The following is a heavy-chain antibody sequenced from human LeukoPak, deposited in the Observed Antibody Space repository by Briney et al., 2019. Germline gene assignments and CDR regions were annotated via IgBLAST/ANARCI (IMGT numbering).Heavy chain of an antibody. V-gene: IGHV1-3*01. CDR1: GYTFTSYA. Sequence: GASVKVSCKASGYTFTSYAMHWVRQAPGQRLEWMGWINAGNGNTKYSQKFQGRVTITRDTSASTVYMELSSLRSEDTAVYYCASEGGYCSSTSCSRGTNNGMDVWGQGTTVTVSS. CDR2: INAGNGNT. D-gene: IGHD2-2*03. CDR3: ASEGGYCSSTSCSRGTNNGMDV. J-gene: IGHJ6*02.